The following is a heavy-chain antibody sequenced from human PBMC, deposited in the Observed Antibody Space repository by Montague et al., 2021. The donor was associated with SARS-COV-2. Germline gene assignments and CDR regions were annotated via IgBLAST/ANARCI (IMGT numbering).Heavy chain of an antibody. J-gene: IGHJ4*02. D-gene: IGHD6-13*01. V-gene: IGHV6-1*01. Sequence: CAISGDSVSRNTADWNWNRQSPSRRLEWLGRTYYRSKCYYDYAVSVKSRMTISPDTSKKQVSLQLISVTPEDKAVYYCAIDPRYSFSWSFDYWGRGTLVTVSS. CDR3: AIDPRYSFSWSFDY. CDR2: TYYRSKCYY. CDR1: GDSVSRNTAD.